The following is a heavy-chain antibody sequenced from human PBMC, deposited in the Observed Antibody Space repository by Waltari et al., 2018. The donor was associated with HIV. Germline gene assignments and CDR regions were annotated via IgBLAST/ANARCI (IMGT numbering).Heavy chain of an antibody. D-gene: IGHD6-13*01. V-gene: IGHV3-30*02. CDR3: AKSLEIAAHDYYGMDV. CDR2: IRNYGSNK. Sequence: VAFIRNYGSNKNYADSVKGRFTISRDNSKNTLYLQMKSLRAGDTDVYYCAKSLEIAAHDYYGMDVWGQGTTVTVSS. J-gene: IGHJ6*02.